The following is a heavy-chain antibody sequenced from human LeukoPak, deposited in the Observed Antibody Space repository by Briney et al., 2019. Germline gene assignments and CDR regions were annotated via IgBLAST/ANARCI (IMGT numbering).Heavy chain of an antibody. CDR2: IYTSGTT. CDR1: GGSISSYY. Sequence: KPSETLSLTCTVSGGSISSYYWSWIRQPAGKGLEWIGRIYTSGTTNYNPSLNIRVTMSVDTSRNQFSLKLNSVTAADTAVYYCARGVHYGPGNLFDPWGQGTLVTVSS. CDR3: ARGVHYGPGNLFDP. J-gene: IGHJ5*02. V-gene: IGHV4-4*07. D-gene: IGHD3-10*01.